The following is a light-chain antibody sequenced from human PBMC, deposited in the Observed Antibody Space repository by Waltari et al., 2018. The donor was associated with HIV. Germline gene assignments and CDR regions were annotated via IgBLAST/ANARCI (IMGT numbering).Light chain of an antibody. CDR2: NNV. V-gene: IGLV3-21*03. Sequence: SYVLTQPPSVSVAPKKTATITCGGDDIGTKIVHWYQQRPGQAPLLVIYNNVDRPSGVPERFSGSNSANTATLTISRVDAGDESDYYCHVWDSRSDHVIFGGGTKLTVL. CDR1: DIGTKI. CDR3: HVWDSRSDHVI. J-gene: IGLJ2*01.